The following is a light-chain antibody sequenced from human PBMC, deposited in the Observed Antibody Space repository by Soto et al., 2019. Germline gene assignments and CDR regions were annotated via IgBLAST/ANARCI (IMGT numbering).Light chain of an antibody. J-gene: IGKJ5*01. CDR1: QSISSY. Sequence: DIQMTQSPSSLSASVGDRVTITCRASQSISSYLNWYQQKPGKAPKLLIYAASSLQSGVPSRFSGSGSGTDFTLTISSLQHEDFATYYCQQSYSTPITFGQGKRLEI. V-gene: IGKV1-39*01. CDR2: AAS. CDR3: QQSYSTPIT.